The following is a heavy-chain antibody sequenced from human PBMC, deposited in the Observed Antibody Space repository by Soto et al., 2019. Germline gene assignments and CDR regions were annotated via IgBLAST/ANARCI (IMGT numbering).Heavy chain of an antibody. CDR1: GYTFATYG. Sequence: ASVKVSCKASGYTFATYGITWVRQAPGQGLEWVAWISVYSGNTNYAQKLQGRVTLTTDTFTSTAYMELTSLRSDDTAIYYCARARAEYSSSFSYYFDSWGQGTRVTVSS. CDR3: ARARAEYSSSFSYYFDS. V-gene: IGHV1-18*01. D-gene: IGHD6-6*01. CDR2: ISVYSGNT. J-gene: IGHJ4*02.